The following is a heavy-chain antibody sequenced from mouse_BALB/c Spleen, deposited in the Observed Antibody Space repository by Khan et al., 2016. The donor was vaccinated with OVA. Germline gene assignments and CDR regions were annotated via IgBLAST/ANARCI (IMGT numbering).Heavy chain of an antibody. J-gene: IGHJ2*01. V-gene: IGHV3-2*02. CDR3: GRGIYYGYYFDY. CDR1: GYSITSGYA. CDR2: ISYSGVT. D-gene: IGHD1-1*01. Sequence: EVQLQESGPGLVKPSQSLSLTCTVTGYSITSGYAWNWIRQFPGNKLEWMGYISYSGVTSYTPSLKSRISITRDTSTNQFFLQLNSVTTEDTAANYCGRGIYYGYYFDYWGQGTTLTVSS.